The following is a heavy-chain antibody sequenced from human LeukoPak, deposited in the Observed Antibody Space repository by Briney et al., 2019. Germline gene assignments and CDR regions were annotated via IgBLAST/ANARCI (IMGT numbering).Heavy chain of an antibody. J-gene: IGHJ4*02. V-gene: IGHV3-11*04. CDR3: AGYKWNDGGLGFDS. CDR2: ISSSGSTI. CDR1: GFTFSDYY. D-gene: IGHD1-20*01. Sequence: PGGSLRLSCAASGFTFSDYYMNWIRQDPGKGLEWVSYISSSGSTIYYADSVKGRFTMSRDNAKNSLYLQMNSLRAEDTAVYYCAGYKWNDGGLGFDSWGQGTLVTVSS.